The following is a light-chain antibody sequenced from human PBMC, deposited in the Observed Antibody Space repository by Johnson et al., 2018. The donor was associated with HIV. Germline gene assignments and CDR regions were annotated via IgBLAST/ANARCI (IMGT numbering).Light chain of an antibody. CDR2: ENN. J-gene: IGLJ1*01. CDR3: AAWDDSLNGYV. CDR1: SSNIGNNY. Sequence: QSMLTQPPSVSAAPGQKVTISCSGSSSNIGNNYVSWYQQLPGTAPKLLIYENNKRPSGIPDRFSGSKSGTSASLAISGLQAEDEAAYYCAAWDDSLNGYVFATGTKVTVL. V-gene: IGLV1-51*02.